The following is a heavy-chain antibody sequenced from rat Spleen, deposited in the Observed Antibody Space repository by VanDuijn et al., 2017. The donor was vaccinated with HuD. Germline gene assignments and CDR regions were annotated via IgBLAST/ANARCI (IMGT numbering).Heavy chain of an antibody. D-gene: IGHD1-2*01. V-gene: IGHV5-58*01. CDR2: INPDGGST. Sequence: EVQLVESGGGLVQPGRSMKLSCAASGFTFSNYWMYWVRQAPGKGLEWVSSINPDGGSTYYPDSVKGRFTISRNNAENTVYLQMNSLRSEDTATYYCGKDMNYYSTYPFYVMGDWGQGASVTVSS. CDR3: GKDMNYYSTYPFYVMGD. J-gene: IGHJ4*01. CDR1: GFTFSNYW.